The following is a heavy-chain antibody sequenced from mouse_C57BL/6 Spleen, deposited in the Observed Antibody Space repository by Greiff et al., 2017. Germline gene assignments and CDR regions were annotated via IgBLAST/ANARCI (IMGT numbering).Heavy chain of an antibody. CDR1: GYTFTSYW. V-gene: IGHV1-53*01. CDR2: INPSNGGT. CDR3: SRGGLSYAMDY. D-gene: IGHD3-1*01. J-gene: IGHJ4*01. Sequence: QVQLQQPGTELVKPGASVKLSCTASGYTFTSYWMHWVKQRPGQGLEWIGNINPSNGGTNYNEKFKSKATLAVDKSSSTAYMQLSSLTSEDSAVYYCSRGGLSYAMDYWGQGTSVTVSS.